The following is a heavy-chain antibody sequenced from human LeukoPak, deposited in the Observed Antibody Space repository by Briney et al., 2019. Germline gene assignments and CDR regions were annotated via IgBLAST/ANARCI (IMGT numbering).Heavy chain of an antibody. CDR3: ARGTAAGDY. CDR2: ISYDGSNK. D-gene: IGHD6-13*01. J-gene: IGHJ4*02. Sequence: GGSLRLSCAASGFTFSSYGMHWVRQAPGKGLEWVAAISYDGSNKYYADSVKGRFTISRDNSKNTLYLQMNSLRAEDTAVYYCARGTAAGDYWGQGTLVTVSS. CDR1: GFTFSSYG. V-gene: IGHV3-30*03.